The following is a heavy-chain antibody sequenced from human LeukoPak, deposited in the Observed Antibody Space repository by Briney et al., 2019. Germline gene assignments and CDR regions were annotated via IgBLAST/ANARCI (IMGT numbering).Heavy chain of an antibody. CDR2: TSAYNGNT. CDR3: GVPQSDAFDI. CDR1: GYTFTSYG. V-gene: IGHV1-18*01. Sequence: ASVKVSGKASGYTFTSYGISWVRQAPGQGLEWMGWTSAYNGNTNYAQKLQGRVTMTTDTSTSTAYMELRSLRSDDTAVYYCGVPQSDAFDIWGQGTMVTVSS. D-gene: IGHD1-1*01. J-gene: IGHJ3*02.